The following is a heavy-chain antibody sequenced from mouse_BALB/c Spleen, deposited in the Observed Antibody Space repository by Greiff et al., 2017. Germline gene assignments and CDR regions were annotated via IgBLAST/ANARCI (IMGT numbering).Heavy chain of an antibody. V-gene: IGHV1-15*01. CDR3: TRRRIYYGSAYYAMDY. CDR1: GYTFTDYE. J-gene: IGHJ4*01. Sequence: VQLQQSGAELVRPGASVTLSCKASGYTFTDYEMHWVKQTPVHGLEWIGAIDPETGGTAYNQKFKGKATLTADKSSSTAYMELRSLTSEDSAVYYCTRRRIYYGSAYYAMDYWGQGTSVTVSS. D-gene: IGHD2-2*01. CDR2: IDPETGGT.